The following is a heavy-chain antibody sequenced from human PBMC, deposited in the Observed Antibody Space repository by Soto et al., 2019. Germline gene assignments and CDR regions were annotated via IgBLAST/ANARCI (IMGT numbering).Heavy chain of an antibody. CDR3: AKLPHVNYYWYLDY. D-gene: IGHD1-7*01. CDR2: ISGTGGNT. Sequence: EVQLLESGGGLVQPGGSLRLSCAASGFTFSSYVMSWVRQAPAKGLEWVSGISGTGGNTFHADSVKGRFTISRDNSKNTLYLQMNSLRADDTAVYYCAKLPHVNYYWYLDYWGQGSLVTVSS. CDR1: GFTFSSYV. J-gene: IGHJ4*02. V-gene: IGHV3-23*01.